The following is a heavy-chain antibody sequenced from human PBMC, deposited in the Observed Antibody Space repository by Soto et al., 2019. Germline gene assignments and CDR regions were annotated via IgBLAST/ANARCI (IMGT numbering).Heavy chain of an antibody. D-gene: IGHD2-21*02. V-gene: IGHV1-69*06. CDR2: IIPLFGTA. CDR1: GGIFSSNT. CDR3: ANKAACGGDCYAFDS. Sequence: QVYLVQSGAEVTKPGSSMKISCKASGGIFSSNTINWVRQAAGQGLEWMGGIIPLFGTANYTEKFQGRVTITADKSTKTEYMALTSLRSEDTAVYYCANKAACGGDCYAFDSWGQGTLVTVSS. J-gene: IGHJ4*02.